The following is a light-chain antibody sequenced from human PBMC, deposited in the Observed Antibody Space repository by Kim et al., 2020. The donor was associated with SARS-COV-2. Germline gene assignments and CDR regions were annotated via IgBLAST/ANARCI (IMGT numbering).Light chain of an antibody. J-gene: IGKJ1*01. CDR1: QSTGTN. Sequence: EIVMTQSPATLSVSPGERATLSCRASQSTGTNLAWYQQKPGQAPRLLISDSSTRATGIPARFSGSGSGTEFTLTISSLQSEDFALYYCQQYNDWPWTFGPGTKVDIK. V-gene: IGKV3-15*01. CDR2: DSS. CDR3: QQYNDWPWT.